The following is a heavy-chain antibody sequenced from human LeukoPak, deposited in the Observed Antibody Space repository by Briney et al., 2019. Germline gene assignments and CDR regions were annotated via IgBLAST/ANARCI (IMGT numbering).Heavy chain of an antibody. D-gene: IGHD3-22*01. V-gene: IGHV3-69-1*01. Sequence: PEGSLRLSCAASGFTFSDYYMSWIRQAPGKGLEWVSYLSSSSYIYYADSVKGRFTISRDNAKNSLYLQMNSLRAEDTAVYYCAREYDSSGYYASQGDYWGQGTLVTVSS. CDR3: AREYDSSGYYASQGDY. CDR1: GFTFSDYY. CDR2: LSSSSYI. J-gene: IGHJ4*02.